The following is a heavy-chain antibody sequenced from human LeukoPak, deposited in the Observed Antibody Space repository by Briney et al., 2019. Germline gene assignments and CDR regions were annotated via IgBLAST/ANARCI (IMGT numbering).Heavy chain of an antibody. D-gene: IGHD6-13*01. Sequence: GGSLRLSCAASGFTFSNYDMNWVRQAPGKGLEWVSYISSSSGTIYYADSVKGRFTISRDNAKNSLYLQMNSLRDEDTTVYYCVRDMRDSSSWYSFDYWGQGTLVTVSS. CDR3: VRDMRDSSSWYSFDY. J-gene: IGHJ4*02. CDR1: GFTFSNYD. CDR2: ISSSSGTI. V-gene: IGHV3-48*02.